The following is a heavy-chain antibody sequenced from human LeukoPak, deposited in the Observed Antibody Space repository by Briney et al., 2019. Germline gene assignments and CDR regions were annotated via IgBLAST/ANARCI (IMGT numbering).Heavy chain of an antibody. Sequence: GESLKISWKGSGYSFTSYWIGWVRQMPGKGLEWMGIIYPGDSDTRYSPSFQGQVTISADKSISTAYLQWSSLKASDTAMYYCARRQTTRHYYDSSGYYYSYFDYWGQGTLVTVSS. CDR1: GYSFTSYW. J-gene: IGHJ4*02. D-gene: IGHD3-22*01. CDR3: ARRQTTRHYYDSSGYYYSYFDY. CDR2: IYPGDSDT. V-gene: IGHV5-51*01.